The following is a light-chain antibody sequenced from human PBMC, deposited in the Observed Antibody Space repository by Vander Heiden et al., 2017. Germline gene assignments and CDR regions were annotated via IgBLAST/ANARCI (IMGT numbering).Light chain of an antibody. CDR1: QIPLHSGGKTY. CDR3: MQSIKFPLT. J-gene: IGKJ4*01. Sequence: IVLSHTPLSLSVSAAQPASISCQSRQIPLHSGGKTYLYWYQQKPGKAPQLLIHEVSKLVSKVPDRFSGSGSGTDFTLKISRVEAEDVGVYYCMQSIKFPLTFGGGTKVEIK. V-gene: IGKV2D-29*01. CDR2: EVS.